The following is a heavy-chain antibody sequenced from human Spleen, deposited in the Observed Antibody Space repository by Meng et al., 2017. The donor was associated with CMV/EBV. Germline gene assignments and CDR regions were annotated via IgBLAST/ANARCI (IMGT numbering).Heavy chain of an antibody. CDR3: ARDRDPSSSGPWFDP. CDR2: IFYSGNT. Sequence: SVASINSGDYAWNWIRQPPGKGLEWIGYIFYSGNTYYNPSLKTRVTISVDTSKNQFSLKLTSVTAADTAVYYCARDRDPSSSGPWFDPWGQGTLVTVSS. CDR1: VASINSGDYA. V-gene: IGHV4-30-4*08. D-gene: IGHD6-6*01. J-gene: IGHJ5*02.